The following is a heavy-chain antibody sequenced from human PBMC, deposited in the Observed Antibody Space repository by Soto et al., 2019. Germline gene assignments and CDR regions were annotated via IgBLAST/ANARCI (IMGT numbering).Heavy chain of an antibody. CDR2: IGSRGETYAT. CDR1: GFTFGASA. V-gene: IGHV3-73*01. Sequence: PGGSLRLSCAASGFTFGASALQWVRQASGKGLEWLGRIGSRGETYATTYAASVKGRFTISRDDSKKTAYLQMNSLESEDTAVYYCAKSLRATGVYYYGMDVWGQGTTVTVSS. J-gene: IGHJ6*02. D-gene: IGHD5-12*01. CDR3: AKSLRATGVYYYGMDV.